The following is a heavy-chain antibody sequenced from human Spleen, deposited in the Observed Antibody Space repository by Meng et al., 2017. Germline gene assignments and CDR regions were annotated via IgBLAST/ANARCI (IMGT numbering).Heavy chain of an antibody. Sequence: SETLSLTCAISGDSVSSNSAAWNWIRQAPSGGLEWLGRTYYRSKWYNDYAVSVKSRITINPDTSKNQFSLQLNSVTPEDTAVYYCARGSVDYSGYEMIAWGQGTLVTVSS. CDR3: ARGSVDYSGYEMIA. J-gene: IGHJ5*02. V-gene: IGHV6-1*01. CDR1: GDSVSSNSAA. D-gene: IGHD5-12*01. CDR2: TYYRSKWYN.